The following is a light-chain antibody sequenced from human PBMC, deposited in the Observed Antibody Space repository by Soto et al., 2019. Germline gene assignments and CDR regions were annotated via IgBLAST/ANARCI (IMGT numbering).Light chain of an antibody. CDR2: GNS. Sequence: QSVLTQPPSVSGAPGQRVTISCTGSSSNIGAGYDVHWYQQLPGTAPKLLIYGNSNRPSGVADRFSGSKSGTSASLAITGLQAEDEAEYDYQSYESGRSVGVVFGGGTKLTVL. CDR1: SSNIGAGYD. J-gene: IGLJ2*01. CDR3: QSYESGRSVGVV. V-gene: IGLV1-40*01.